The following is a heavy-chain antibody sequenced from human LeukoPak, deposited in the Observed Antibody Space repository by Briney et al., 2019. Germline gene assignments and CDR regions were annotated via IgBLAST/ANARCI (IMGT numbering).Heavy chain of an antibody. D-gene: IGHD3-9*01. Sequence: SETLSLTCTVSGGSISSYYWSWVRQPPGQGLEWIGYIYYSGSTNHNPSLKRRVTISVDTSKNQFSLKLSSVTAADTAVYYCAREMAYYDILTGYYPNWFDPWGQGTLVTVSS. J-gene: IGHJ5*02. CDR1: GGSISSYY. CDR3: AREMAYYDILTGYYPNWFDP. CDR2: IYYSGST. V-gene: IGHV4-59*01.